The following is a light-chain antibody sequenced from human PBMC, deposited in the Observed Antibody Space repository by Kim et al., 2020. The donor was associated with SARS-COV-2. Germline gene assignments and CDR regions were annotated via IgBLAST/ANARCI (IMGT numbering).Light chain of an antibody. CDR1: RIDVGSYNH. CDR3: NSYAGSNNQV. CDR2: EVS. V-gene: IGLV2-8*01. Sequence: GQSITIACSGTRIDVGSYNHVSWYQQHPGKAPKLIIYEVSKRPSGVPDRFSGSKSGNTASLTVSGLQAEDEAEYYCNSYAGSNNQVFGGGTQLTVL. J-gene: IGLJ3*02.